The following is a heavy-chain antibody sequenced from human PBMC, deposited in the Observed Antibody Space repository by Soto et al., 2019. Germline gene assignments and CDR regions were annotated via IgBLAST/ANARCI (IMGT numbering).Heavy chain of an antibody. Sequence: QVQLVQSGAEVKEPGSAVKVSCKAPADSFSSYGISWVRQAPGQGLEWMGGIIPIFGTTNYAEKFQGRVTITADESTNTAYMELSSLRSEDTALYYCARGFPDGWVEPGVVRGYLDTWGRGTLVTV. J-gene: IGHJ4*02. D-gene: IGHD3-3*01. V-gene: IGHV1-69*01. CDR1: ADSFSSYG. CDR3: ARGFPDGWVEPGVVRGYLDT. CDR2: IIPIFGTT.